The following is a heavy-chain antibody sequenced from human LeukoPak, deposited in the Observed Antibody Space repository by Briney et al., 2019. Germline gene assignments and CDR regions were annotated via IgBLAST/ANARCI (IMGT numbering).Heavy chain of an antibody. CDR3: ARVYAYYDILTGYQPYWYFDL. J-gene: IGHJ2*01. Sequence: SETLSLTCTVSGGSISSYYWSWIRQPAGKGLEWIGRIYTSGSTNYNPSLKSRVTMSVDTSKNQFSLKLSSVTAADTAVYYCARVYAYYDILTGYQPYWYFDLWGRGTLVTVSS. CDR1: GGSISSYY. CDR2: IYTSGST. V-gene: IGHV4-4*07. D-gene: IGHD3-9*01.